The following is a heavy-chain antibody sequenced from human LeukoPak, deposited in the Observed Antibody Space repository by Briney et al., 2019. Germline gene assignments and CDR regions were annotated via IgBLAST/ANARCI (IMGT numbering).Heavy chain of an antibody. Sequence: PSETLSLTCTVSGGSISSYYWSWIRQPPGKGLEWIGYIYYSGSTNYNPSLKSRVTISVDTSKNQFSLKLSSVTAAGTAVYYCARVIYGSGSYYFDYWGQGTLVTVSS. CDR1: GGSISSYY. V-gene: IGHV4-59*01. CDR2: IYYSGST. CDR3: ARVIYGSGSYYFDY. J-gene: IGHJ4*02. D-gene: IGHD3-10*01.